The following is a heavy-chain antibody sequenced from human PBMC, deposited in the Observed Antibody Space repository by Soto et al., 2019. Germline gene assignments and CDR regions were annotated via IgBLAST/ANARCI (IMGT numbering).Heavy chain of an antibody. Sequence: EVQLVESGGGLVQPGGSLRLSCAASGFTFSSNWMHWVRQAPGKGLVWVSRINSDGSSTSYADSVKGRFTIARDNAKNTLYLQMNILRAEDTAVYYCTRGGSAARYLLDYLGQGTLVTVSS. V-gene: IGHV3-74*01. CDR1: GFTFSSNW. CDR2: INSDGSST. J-gene: IGHJ4*02. CDR3: TRGGSAARYLLDY. D-gene: IGHD2-15*01.